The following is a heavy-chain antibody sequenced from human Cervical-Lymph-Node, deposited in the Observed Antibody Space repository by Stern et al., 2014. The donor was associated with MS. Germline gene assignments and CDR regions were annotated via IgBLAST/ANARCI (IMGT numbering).Heavy chain of an antibody. Sequence: VQLVESGAEVKKPGSSGKVSCKASGGTFSSYAFSWVRQAPGQGLEWMGRIIPMLNIASYAQKFQGRVTITADTSTITAYMELSSLRSEDTAVYYCARGGIDGYNFDYWGQGTLVTVSS. D-gene: IGHD5-24*01. CDR3: ARGGIDGYNFDY. V-gene: IGHV1-69*09. CDR2: IIPMLNIA. J-gene: IGHJ4*02. CDR1: GGTFSSYA.